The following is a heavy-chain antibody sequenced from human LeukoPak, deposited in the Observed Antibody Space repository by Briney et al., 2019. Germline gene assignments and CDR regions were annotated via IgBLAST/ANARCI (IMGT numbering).Heavy chain of an antibody. J-gene: IGHJ3*02. CDR2: IYYSGST. CDR3: ARSFSYYYDSSGYTAPAAFDI. V-gene: IGHV4-59*08. CDR1: GGSISSYY. D-gene: IGHD3-22*01. Sequence: SETLSLTCTVSGGSISSYYWSWIRQPPGKGLEWIGYIYYSGSTNYNPSLKSRVTISVDTSKNQFSLKLSSVTAADTAVYYCARSFSYYYDSSGYTAPAAFDIWGQGTMVTVSS.